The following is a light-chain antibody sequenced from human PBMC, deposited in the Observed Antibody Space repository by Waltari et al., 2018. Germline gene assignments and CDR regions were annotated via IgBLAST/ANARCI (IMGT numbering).Light chain of an antibody. CDR1: QSVTTIS. Sequence: EIVLTQSPGTLSLSPGERATPSCRASQSVTTISLTWYQQKLGQAPRLLIYGTSSRATGISDRFSGSGSGTDFTLTISRLEPEDFAVYYCQHYDGEVVTFGGGTKVEI. V-gene: IGKV3-20*01. J-gene: IGKJ4*01. CDR2: GTS. CDR3: QHYDGEVVT.